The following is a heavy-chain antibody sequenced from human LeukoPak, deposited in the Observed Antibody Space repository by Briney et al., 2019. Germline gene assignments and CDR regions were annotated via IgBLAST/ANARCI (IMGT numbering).Heavy chain of an antibody. CDR2: ISTSDGTT. Sequence: PGGSLRLSCAASAFTFSSYAMSWVRQAPGKGLEWVSSISTSDGTTYYADSVKGRFTISRDNSKNTLYLQMNSLRAEDAAIYYCAKVAAAGSRYYYYYMDVWGKGTTVTISS. V-gene: IGHV3-23*01. CDR1: AFTFSSYA. D-gene: IGHD6-13*01. J-gene: IGHJ6*03. CDR3: AKVAAAGSRYYYYYMDV.